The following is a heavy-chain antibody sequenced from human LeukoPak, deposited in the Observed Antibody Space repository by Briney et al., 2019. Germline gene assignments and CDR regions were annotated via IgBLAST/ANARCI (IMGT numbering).Heavy chain of an antibody. Sequence: PSETLSLTCTVSGGSISSYYWSWIRQPPGKGLEWIGYIYYSGSTNYNPSLKSRVTISVDTSKNQFSLKLSSATAADTAVYYCARLAATNPYYFDYWGQGTLVTVSS. V-gene: IGHV4-59*01. D-gene: IGHD6-6*01. CDR1: GGSISSYY. CDR2: IYYSGST. J-gene: IGHJ4*02. CDR3: ARLAATNPYYFDY.